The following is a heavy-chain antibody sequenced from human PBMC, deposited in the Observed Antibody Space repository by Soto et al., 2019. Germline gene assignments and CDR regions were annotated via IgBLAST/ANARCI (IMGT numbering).Heavy chain of an antibody. D-gene: IGHD3-22*01. J-gene: IGHJ4*02. CDR3: ARGSVDTVDSSGFYEY. Sequence: PSETVSLTCAVYGGSFSAYYWSWIRQPPGKGLEWIGEINHSGGTSYNPSLKSRVTISVDTSKSQFSLKLTSVTAADRAVYYCARGSVDTVDSSGFYEYCGPGTPVTVSS. V-gene: IGHV4-34*01. CDR2: INHSGGT. CDR1: GGSFSAYY.